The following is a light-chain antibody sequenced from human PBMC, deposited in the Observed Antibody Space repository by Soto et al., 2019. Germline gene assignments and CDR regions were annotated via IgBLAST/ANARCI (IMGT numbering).Light chain of an antibody. V-gene: IGKV1-39*01. CDR3: QQTYSTPPT. CDR1: QNIPDF. J-gene: IGKJ1*01. CDR2: SAS. Sequence: DIQMTQSASSLSASLGDRVSIPCRASQNIPDFLNWYQQKPGKAPQLLIFSASSLQSGVPSRFSGSGSGADFTLTIGSLQREDFATYVCQQTYSTPPTFGQGNRVEI.